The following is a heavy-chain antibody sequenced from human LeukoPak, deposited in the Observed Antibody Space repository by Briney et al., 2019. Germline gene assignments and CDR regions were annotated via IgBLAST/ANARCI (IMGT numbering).Heavy chain of an antibody. CDR2: IYENGGTT. Sequence: PGGSLRLSCAASGFTVSSNYMSWVRQAPEKGLEFVSGIYENGGTTYYADSVKGRFSISRDNSKNTLYLQMDSLRGEDTAVYYCAKDFRIGYSAHFDYWGQGALVTASS. CDR3: AKDFRIGYSAHFDY. J-gene: IGHJ4*02. D-gene: IGHD2-21*01. V-gene: IGHV3-53*01. CDR1: GFTVSSNY.